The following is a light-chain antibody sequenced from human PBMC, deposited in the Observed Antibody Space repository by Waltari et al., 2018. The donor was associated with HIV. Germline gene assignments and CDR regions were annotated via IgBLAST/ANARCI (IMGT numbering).Light chain of an antibody. V-gene: IGKV4-1*01. J-gene: IGKJ1*01. CDR3: QQYYSTSWR. CDR2: WAS. CDR1: QSVLYSSNNKNY. Sequence: DIVMTQSPDSLAVSLGERATINCKSSQSVLYSSNNKNYLAWYQQKPGQPPKLLIYWASTRESGVPDRFSGSGSGTDFTLTISSLQAEDVAVYYCQQYYSTSWRFGQGTKVEIK.